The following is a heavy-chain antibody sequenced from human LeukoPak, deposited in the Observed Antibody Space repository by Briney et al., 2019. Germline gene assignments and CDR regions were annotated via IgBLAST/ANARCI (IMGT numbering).Heavy chain of an antibody. V-gene: IGHV3-21*01. CDR3: ARDVVVVVASDSNFNY. Sequence: GGSLRLSCAASGFTFSSYAMSWVRQAPGKGLEWVSSISTSSSYIYYADSVKGRFTISRDNARNSLYLQMNSLRAEDTAMYYCARDVVVVVASDSNFNYWGQGTLVTVSS. J-gene: IGHJ4*02. CDR1: GFTFSSYA. D-gene: IGHD2-15*01. CDR2: ISTSSSYI.